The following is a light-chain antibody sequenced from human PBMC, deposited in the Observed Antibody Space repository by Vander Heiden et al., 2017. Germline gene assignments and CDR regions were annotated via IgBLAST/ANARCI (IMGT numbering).Light chain of an antibody. Sequence: DIQMTQSPSSLSASVGDSVTITCRASQSITRYLNWYQQKPGKAPKLLIYAASNLQSGVPSRFSGSGSGTYCTLTISSLQPEDFAIYYCQQSNSSPHSFGQGTKLEIK. CDR1: QSITRY. J-gene: IGKJ2*01. V-gene: IGKV1-39*01. CDR3: QQSNSSPHS. CDR2: AAS.